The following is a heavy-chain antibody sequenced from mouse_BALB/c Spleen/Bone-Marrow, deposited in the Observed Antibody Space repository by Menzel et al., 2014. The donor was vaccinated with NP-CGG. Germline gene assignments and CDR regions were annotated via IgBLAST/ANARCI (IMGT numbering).Heavy chain of an antibody. CDR1: GFTFSSFG. D-gene: IGHD1-2*01. CDR2: ISGGSSII. CDR3: ARKDYFGYAAMDY. J-gene: IGHJ4*01. Sequence: DVMLVESGGGLVQPGGSRKLSCAVSGFTFSSFGMHWVRQAPEKGLEWVAYISGGSSIIYYADTVKGRFTISRDNPKNTPFLQMTSRRSEDTAIYYCARKDYFGYAAMDYWGQGTSVTVSS. V-gene: IGHV5-17*02.